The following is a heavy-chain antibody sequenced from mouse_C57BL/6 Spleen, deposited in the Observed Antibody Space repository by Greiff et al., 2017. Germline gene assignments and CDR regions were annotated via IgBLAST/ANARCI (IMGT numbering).Heavy chain of an antibody. CDR1: LFSLSTSCMG. J-gene: IGHJ2*01. CDR2: IYWDDDN. V-gene: IGHV8-12*01. Sequence: VTLPVSFPFLFPSSPPLRLPFSFSLFSLSTSCMGVSWIRQPSGKGLEWLAHIYWDDDNRYNPSLKSRLTISKDTSRNQVFLKITSVDTADTATYYCARREDTTDYFDYWGQGTTLTVSS. CDR3: ARREDTTDYFDY. D-gene: IGHD1-1*01.